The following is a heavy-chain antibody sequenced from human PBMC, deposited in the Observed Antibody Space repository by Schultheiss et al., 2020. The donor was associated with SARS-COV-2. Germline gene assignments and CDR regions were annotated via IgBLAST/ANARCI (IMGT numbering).Heavy chain of an antibody. CDR1: GGSFRIYS. D-gene: IGHD3-3*01. Sequence: SETLSLTCAVYGGSFRIYSWSWIRQPPEKGLEWIGEITHSGGTNYNPSLKSRVTISVDTSKNQFSLKLSSVTAADTAVYYCARAGITIFGVVTHFDYWGQGTLVTVSS. CDR2: ITHSGGT. V-gene: IGHV4-34*01. J-gene: IGHJ4*02. CDR3: ARAGITIFGVVTHFDY.